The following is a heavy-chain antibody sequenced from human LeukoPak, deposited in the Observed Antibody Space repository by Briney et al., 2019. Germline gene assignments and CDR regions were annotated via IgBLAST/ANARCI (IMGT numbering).Heavy chain of an antibody. V-gene: IGHV4-39*01. CDR2: IYYSGST. D-gene: IGHD4-17*01. Sequence: SETLSLTCTVSRDSISRGSYYWGWIRQPPGKGLEWIGTIYYSGSTYYNPSLKSRVTISVDTAKNYFSLSLRSVTAADTALYYCARQDYVSSYFDPWDQGTLVTDSS. CDR1: RDSISRGSYY. J-gene: IGHJ5*02. CDR3: ARQDYVSSYFDP.